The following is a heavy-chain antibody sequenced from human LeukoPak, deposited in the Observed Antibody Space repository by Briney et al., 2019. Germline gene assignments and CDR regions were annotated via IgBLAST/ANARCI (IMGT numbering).Heavy chain of an antibody. D-gene: IGHD3-10*01. Sequence: PSETLSLTCTVSGVSISSHYWNWIRQTPGKGLEWIGYIHYRGTTNYNPSLKSRVTISADTSKHHFSLMLNSVTAADTAVYYCSRGGQGLSDNWGQGILVTVSS. CDR3: SRGGQGLSDN. CDR1: GVSISSHY. J-gene: IGHJ4*02. V-gene: IGHV4-59*11. CDR2: IHYRGTT.